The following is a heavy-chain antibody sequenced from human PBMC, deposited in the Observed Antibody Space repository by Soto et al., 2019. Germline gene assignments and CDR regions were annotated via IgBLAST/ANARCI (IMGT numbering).Heavy chain of an antibody. V-gene: IGHV3-23*01. CDR2: ISGSGGST. D-gene: IGHD4-17*01. Sequence: VQLQQWGAGLLKPSETLSLTCAVYGGSFSGYYWSWIRQHPGKGLEWASAISGSGGSTYYADSVKGRFTISRDNSKNTLYLQMNSLRAEDTAVYYCAKDQAYGDYYYCYYGMDVWGQGTTVTVSS. CDR1: GGSFSGYY. CDR3: AKDQAYGDYYYCYYGMDV. J-gene: IGHJ6*02.